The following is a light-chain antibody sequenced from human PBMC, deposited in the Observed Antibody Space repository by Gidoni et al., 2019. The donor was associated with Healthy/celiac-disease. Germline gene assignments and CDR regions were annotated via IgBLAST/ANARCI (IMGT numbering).Light chain of an antibody. Sequence: IVLTQSPGTLSWSPGERATLSCRASQSVSSSYLAWYQQKPGPAPRLLIYGASSRATGSPDRFSGSGSGTDFTLTISRLEAEDFAVYYCQQYGSSPTFGGGTKVEIK. V-gene: IGKV3-20*01. CDR2: GAS. CDR3: QQYGSSPT. J-gene: IGKJ4*01. CDR1: QSVSSSY.